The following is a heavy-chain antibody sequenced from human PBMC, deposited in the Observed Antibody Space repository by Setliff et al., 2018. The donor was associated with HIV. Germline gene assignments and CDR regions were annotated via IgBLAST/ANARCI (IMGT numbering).Heavy chain of an antibody. J-gene: IGHJ6*02. CDR2: ISSSGSTI. D-gene: IGHD6-13*01. CDR1: GFTFSSYT. CDR3: ARDCRVGWVFTYGMDV. V-gene: IGHV3-48*01. Sequence: PGGSLRLSCAASGFTFSSYTMNWVRQAPGKGLEWVSYISSSGSTIYYADSVKGRFTISRDNSKNTLFLQMNSLRPEDTAVYHCARDCRVGWVFTYGMDVWGQGTLVTVPS.